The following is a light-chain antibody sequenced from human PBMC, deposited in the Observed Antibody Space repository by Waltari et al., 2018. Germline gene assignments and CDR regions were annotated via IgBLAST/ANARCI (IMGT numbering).Light chain of an antibody. V-gene: IGKV3-20*01. CDR2: VAS. CDR1: QSISGA. J-gene: IGKJ1*01. Sequence: EMVLTHSPGTRSLSPGEEATLSCRASQSISGALAWYQHKPGQAPRLLIYVASKRATGIPDRFSGSGPGTDFSLTVSRLEPEDFAVYYCQHYVRLPVTFGQGTRVEI. CDR3: QHYVRLPVT.